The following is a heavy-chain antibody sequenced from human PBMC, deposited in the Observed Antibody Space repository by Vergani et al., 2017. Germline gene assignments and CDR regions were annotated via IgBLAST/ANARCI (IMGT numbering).Heavy chain of an antibody. CDR2: ISGSGGST. Sequence: EVQLLESGGGLVQPGGSLRLSCAASGFTFSSYAMSWVRQAPGKGLEWVSAISGSGGSTYYADSVKGRFTISRDNSKNTVYLQMNSLRAEDTAVYYCAKDLYCSSTSCYGGLYYYYMDVWGKGTTVTVSS. CDR3: AKDLYCSSTSCYGGLYYYYMDV. V-gene: IGHV3-23*01. D-gene: IGHD2-2*01. J-gene: IGHJ6*03. CDR1: GFTFSSYA.